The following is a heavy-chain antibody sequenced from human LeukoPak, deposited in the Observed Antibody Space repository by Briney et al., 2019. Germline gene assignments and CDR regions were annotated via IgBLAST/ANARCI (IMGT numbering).Heavy chain of an antibody. CDR3: ALNSGYYRLDS. Sequence: GGSLRLSCAASGFTFSDVWMTWVRQAPGKGLEWVATISNDDSHRHYADSVRGRFTISRDNAEKSLYLQMNSLRADDTAMYYCALNSGYYRLDSWGQSTLVIVSS. J-gene: IGHJ4*02. D-gene: IGHD5-12*01. CDR2: ISNDDSHR. CDR1: GFTFSDVW. V-gene: IGHV3-7*01.